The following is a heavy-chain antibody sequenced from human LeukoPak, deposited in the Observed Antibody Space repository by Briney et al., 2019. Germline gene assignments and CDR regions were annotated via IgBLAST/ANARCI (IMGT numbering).Heavy chain of an antibody. V-gene: IGHV4-39*07. D-gene: IGHD3-10*01. CDR2: IYYSGST. Sequence: SETLSLTCTVSGGSISSSSYYWGWIRQPPGKGLEWIGSIYYSGSTYYNPSLKSRVTISVDTSKNQFSLKLSSVTAADTAVYYCARATDMVRGVVGAFDLWGQGTMVTVSS. J-gene: IGHJ3*01. CDR3: ARATDMVRGVVGAFDL. CDR1: GGSISSSSYY.